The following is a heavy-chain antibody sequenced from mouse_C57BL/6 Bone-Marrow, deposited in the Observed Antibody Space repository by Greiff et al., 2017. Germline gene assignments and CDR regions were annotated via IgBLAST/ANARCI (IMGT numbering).Heavy chain of an antibody. CDR1: GYTFTSYW. CDR2: LDPSDSYT. Sequence: VQLQQPGAELVMPGASVKLSCKASGYTFTSYWMHWVKQRPGQGLEWIGELDPSDSYTNYNQKFKGKSTLTVDKSSRTAYMQLSSLTSEDSAVYYCARDYGYEGGYAMDYWGQGTSVTVSS. V-gene: IGHV1-69*01. J-gene: IGHJ4*01. D-gene: IGHD2-2*01. CDR3: ARDYGYEGGYAMDY.